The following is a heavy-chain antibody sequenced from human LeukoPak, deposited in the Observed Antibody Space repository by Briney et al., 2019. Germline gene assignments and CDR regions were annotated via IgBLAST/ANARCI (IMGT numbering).Heavy chain of an antibody. V-gene: IGHV3-74*01. J-gene: IGHJ6*02. D-gene: IGHD3-3*01. CDR1: GFTFSSYW. CDR2: INSDGSST. CDR3: YFWSGYYSDYYYGMDV. Sequence: GGPLRLSCAASGFTFSSYWMHWVRQAPGKGLVWVSRINSDGSSTSYADSVKGRFTISRDNAKNTLYLQMNSLRAEDTAVYYCYFWSGYYSDYYYGMDVWGQGTTVTVSS.